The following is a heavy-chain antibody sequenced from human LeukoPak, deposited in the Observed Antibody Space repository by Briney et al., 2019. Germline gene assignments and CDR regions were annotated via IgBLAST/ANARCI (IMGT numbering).Heavy chain of an antibody. CDR2: IDPDGNDK. Sequence: GGSLRLSCVASGFTFSSYYMSWVRQAPGKGLEWVAHIDPDGNDKYYVDSVKGRFTISRDNAKNSLYLQVDSLRAEDTAVYYCAREAAVGIGAYNHWGQGTLVTVSS. D-gene: IGHD6-13*01. J-gene: IGHJ5*02. V-gene: IGHV3-7*01. CDR3: AREAAVGIGAYNH. CDR1: GFTFSSYY.